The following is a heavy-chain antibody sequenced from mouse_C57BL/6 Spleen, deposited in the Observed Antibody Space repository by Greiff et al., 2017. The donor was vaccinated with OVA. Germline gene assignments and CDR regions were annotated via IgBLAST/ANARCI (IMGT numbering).Heavy chain of an antibody. J-gene: IGHJ1*03. CDR1: GFTFSSYG. CDR3: ARKGKGNYDWYFDV. Sequence: EVQVVESGGDLVKPGGSLKLSCAASGFTFSSYGMSWVRQTPDKRLEWVATISSGGSYTYYPDSVKGRFTISRDNAKNTLYLQMSSLKSEDTAMYYCARKGKGNYDWYFDVWGTGTTVTVSS. CDR2: ISSGGSYT. D-gene: IGHD2-1*01. V-gene: IGHV5-6*01.